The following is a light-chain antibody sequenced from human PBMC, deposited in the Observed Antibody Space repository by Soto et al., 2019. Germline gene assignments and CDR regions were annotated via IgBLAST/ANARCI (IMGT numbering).Light chain of an antibody. J-gene: IGKJ5*01. CDR3: QQRSTWPIT. V-gene: IGKV3-11*01. CDR1: QSINSNY. CDR2: DAS. Sequence: DILMTQSPSTLSVSPGERATLSCRASQSINSNYFAWYQQKPGQAPRLLIDDASDRATGIPARFSGSGSGTDFTLTISGLEAEDFAVYFCQQRSTWPITFGQGTRLEI.